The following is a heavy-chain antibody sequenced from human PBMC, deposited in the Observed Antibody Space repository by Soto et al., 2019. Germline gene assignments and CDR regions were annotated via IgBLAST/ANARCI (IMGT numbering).Heavy chain of an antibody. J-gene: IGHJ3*02. Sequence: VGSLRLSCAASGFTFSSYAMHWVRQAPGKGLEWVAVISYDGSNKYYADSVKGRFTISRDNSKNSLYLQMNSLRDEDTAVYYCASEAYYDILTGPRPFQAFDIWGQGTMVTVSS. CDR1: GFTFSSYA. CDR2: ISYDGSNK. D-gene: IGHD3-9*01. CDR3: ASEAYYDILTGPRPFQAFDI. V-gene: IGHV3-30-3*01.